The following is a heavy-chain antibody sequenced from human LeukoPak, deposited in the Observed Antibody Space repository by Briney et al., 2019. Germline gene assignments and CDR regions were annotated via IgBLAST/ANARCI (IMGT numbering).Heavy chain of an antibody. CDR1: GFTFSSYA. CDR3: ARAASAARYNWFDP. V-gene: IGHV3-30*01. Sequence: PGRSLRLSCAASGFTFSSYAMHWVRQAPGKGLEWVAVISYDGSNKYYADSVKGRFTISRDNSKNTPYLQMNSLRAEDTAVYYCARAASAARYNWFDPWGQGTLVTVSS. J-gene: IGHJ5*02. CDR2: ISYDGSNK. D-gene: IGHD2-15*01.